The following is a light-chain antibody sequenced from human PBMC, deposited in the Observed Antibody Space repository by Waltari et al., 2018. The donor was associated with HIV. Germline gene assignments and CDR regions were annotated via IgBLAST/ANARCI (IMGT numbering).Light chain of an antibody. J-gene: IGLJ3*02. V-gene: IGLV3-1*01. CDR1: ELGDKY. CDR3: QTWDTSTVV. CDR2: RDS. Sequence: YEVTQPPSVSVSPGQTARITCFGDELGDKYTSWYQAKAGQSPVMVIYRDSKRPSGLPQRFSGFKSGNTATLTISGTQAMDEADYYCQTWDTSTVVFGGGTKLTVL.